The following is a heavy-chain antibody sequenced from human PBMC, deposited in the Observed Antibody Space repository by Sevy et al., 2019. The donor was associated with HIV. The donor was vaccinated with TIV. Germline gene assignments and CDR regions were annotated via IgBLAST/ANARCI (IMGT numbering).Heavy chain of an antibody. V-gene: IGHV4-31*03. Sequence: SETLSLTCTVSGGSISSGGYYWSWIRQHPGKGLEWIGYIYYSGSTYDNPFLKSRVTISVDTSKNQFSLKLSSVTAAETAVYYCARDGGKESYSPFDYWGQGTLVTVSS. J-gene: IGHJ4*02. CDR1: GGSISSGGYY. D-gene: IGHD1-26*01. CDR2: IYYSGST. CDR3: ARDGGKESYSPFDY.